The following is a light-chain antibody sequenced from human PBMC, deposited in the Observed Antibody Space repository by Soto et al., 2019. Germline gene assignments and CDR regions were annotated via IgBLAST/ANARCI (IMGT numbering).Light chain of an antibody. CDR2: GAS. CDR3: QQTFSTPWT. CDR1: QGISIY. Sequence: DIQMTQSPSSLSASVGDRVTISCRASQGISIYLNWYQQKPGKAPKLLIYGASTLQSGVPSRFGGSGSGTDFTLTIRSLQPEEFASYYCQQTFSTPWTFGQGTNVEIK. J-gene: IGKJ1*01. V-gene: IGKV1-39*01.